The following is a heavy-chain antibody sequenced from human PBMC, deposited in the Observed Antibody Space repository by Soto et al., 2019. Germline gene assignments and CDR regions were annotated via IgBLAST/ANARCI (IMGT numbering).Heavy chain of an antibody. V-gene: IGHV3-74*01. CDR2: INRDGSGT. CDR3: ARGGADTAMAHDY. D-gene: IGHD5-18*01. Sequence: GGSLRLSCAASGFTFSRYWMHWVRQAPGKGLVWVSRINRDGSGTDYADSVKGRFTISRDSAKNTLYLQVNSARVEDTAVYYCARGGADTAMAHDYWGQGTLVT. CDR1: GFTFSRYW. J-gene: IGHJ4*02.